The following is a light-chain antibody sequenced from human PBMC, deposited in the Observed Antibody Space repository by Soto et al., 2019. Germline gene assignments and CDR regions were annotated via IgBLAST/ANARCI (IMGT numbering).Light chain of an antibody. J-gene: IGKJ4*01. CDR3: QQYGSSPLT. V-gene: IGKV3-20*01. CDR2: GAS. Sequence: EIVLTQSPGTLSLSPGERATLSCRASQSVSSSYLAWYQQKPGQAPRLRIYGASNRATGIPDRFSGSGSGKDFTLTISSQEPEDYAGYYCQQYGSSPLTFGGGTKVEIK. CDR1: QSVSSSY.